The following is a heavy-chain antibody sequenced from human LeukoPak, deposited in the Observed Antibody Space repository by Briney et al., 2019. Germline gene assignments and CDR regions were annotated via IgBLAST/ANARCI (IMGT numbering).Heavy chain of an antibody. CDR1: GFTFSSYS. D-gene: IGHD1-26*01. CDR2: ISSSSSYI. Sequence: GGSLRLSCAASGFTFSSYSMNWVRQAPGKGLEWVSSISSSSSYIYYADSVKGRFTISRDHAKNSLYLQMNSLRAEDTAVYYCARDSIVGAFMAFDIWGQGTMVTVSS. V-gene: IGHV3-21*01. J-gene: IGHJ3*02. CDR3: ARDSIVGAFMAFDI.